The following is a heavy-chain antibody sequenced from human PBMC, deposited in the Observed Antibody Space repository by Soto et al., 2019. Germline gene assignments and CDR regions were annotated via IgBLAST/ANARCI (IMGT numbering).Heavy chain of an antibody. CDR2: IYPGDSDT. J-gene: IGHJ3*02. Sequence: YSLKIASTGSVDSLTSYWIGGVRQMPGKGLEWMGIIYPGDSDTRYSPSFQGQVTISADKSISTAYLQWSSLKASDTAMYYCARRGYYYDSSGYPGDDAFDIWGQGTMVTVSS. CDR3: ARRGYYYDSSGYPGDDAFDI. D-gene: IGHD3-22*01. V-gene: IGHV5-51*01. CDR1: VDSLTSYW.